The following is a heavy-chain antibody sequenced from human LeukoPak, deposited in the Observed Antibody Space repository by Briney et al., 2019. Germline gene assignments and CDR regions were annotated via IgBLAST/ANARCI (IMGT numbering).Heavy chain of an antibody. CDR1: GFTFSSYS. CDR2: ISSSSSYI. J-gene: IGHJ4*02. V-gene: IGHV3-21*01. D-gene: IGHD5-24*01. CDR3: ARGRDGYNWSYFDY. Sequence: GGSLRLSCAASGFTFSSYSMNWVRQAPGKGLEWVSSISSSSSYIYYADSVKGRFTISRDNAKNSLYLQMNSLRAEDTAVYYCARGRDGYNWSYFDYWGQGTLVTVSS.